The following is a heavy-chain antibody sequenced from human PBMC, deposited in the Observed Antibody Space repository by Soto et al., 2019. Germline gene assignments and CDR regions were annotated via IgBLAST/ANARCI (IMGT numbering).Heavy chain of an antibody. V-gene: IGHV5-10-1*01. D-gene: IGHD4-17*01. J-gene: IGHJ6*02. CDR3: ARRGSDYTDEYYGMDV. CDR2: IDPSDSYT. CDR1: GYGFTSYW. Sequence: GESLKIACMGSGYGFTSYWISWVRQMPGKGLEWMGRIDPSDSYTNYSPSFQGHVTISADKSISTAYLQWSSLKASDTAMYYCARRGSDYTDEYYGMDVWGQGTTVTISS.